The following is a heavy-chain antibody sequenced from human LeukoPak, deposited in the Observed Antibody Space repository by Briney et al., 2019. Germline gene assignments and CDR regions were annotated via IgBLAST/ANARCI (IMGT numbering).Heavy chain of an antibody. CDR1: GYTFISYG. J-gene: IGHJ4*02. CDR2: VSAYADDT. V-gene: IGHV1-18*01. CDR3: ARDCIGCHGFDY. Sequence: ASVKVSCKASGYTFISYGISWVRQAPGQGLERMGWVSAYADDTNYVQKFQGRVTMTTDTSTSTAYMELRSLRFDDTAVYYCARDCIGCHGFDYWGQGTLVTVSS. D-gene: IGHD2-15*01.